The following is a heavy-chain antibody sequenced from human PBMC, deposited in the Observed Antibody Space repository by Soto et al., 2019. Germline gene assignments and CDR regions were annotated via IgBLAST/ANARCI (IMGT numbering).Heavy chain of an antibody. CDR2: IKQDGTEK. CDR3: ASVAI. D-gene: IGHD5-12*01. J-gene: IGHJ4*02. V-gene: IGHV3-7*01. Sequence: EVPLVESGGGLVQPGGSLRLSCAASGFTFRNYWMSWVRQAPGKGLEWVANIKQDGTEKNYVDSVRGRFTISRDNAKNSLDLQMNSLTAEDTAVYYCASVAIRGQGTLVTVSS. CDR1: GFTFRNYW.